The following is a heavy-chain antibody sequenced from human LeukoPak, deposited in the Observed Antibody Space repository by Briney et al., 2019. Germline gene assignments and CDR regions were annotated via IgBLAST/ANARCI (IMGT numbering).Heavy chain of an antibody. J-gene: IGHJ4*02. Sequence: GGSLRLSCAASGSTFSSYSMNWIRQAPGKGLEWVSSISSSTSYIYYADSVKGRFTISKDNAKNSLYLQMNSLRAEDTAVYYCARAGGSTVSHSDYWGQGTLVIVSS. CDR1: GSTFSSYS. D-gene: IGHD4-17*01. CDR2: ISSSTSYI. CDR3: ARAGGSTVSHSDY. V-gene: IGHV3-21*01.